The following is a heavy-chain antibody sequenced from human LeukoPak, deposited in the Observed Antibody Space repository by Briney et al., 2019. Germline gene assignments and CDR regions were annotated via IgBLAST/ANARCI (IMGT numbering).Heavy chain of an antibody. V-gene: IGHV3-21*01. D-gene: IGHD1-14*01. CDR2: ISSSSSYI. Sequence: GGSLRLSCAASGFTVSSNYMSWVRQAPGKGLEWVSSISSSSSYIYYADSVKGRFTISRDNAKNSLYLQMNSLRAEDTAVYYCARRATGNTFDYWGQGTLVTVSS. CDR3: ARRATGNTFDY. J-gene: IGHJ4*02. CDR1: GFTVSSNY.